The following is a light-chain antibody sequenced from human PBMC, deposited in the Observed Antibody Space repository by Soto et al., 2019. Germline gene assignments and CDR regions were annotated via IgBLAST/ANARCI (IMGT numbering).Light chain of an antibody. CDR3: QQYNNYWT. CDR1: QSISSW. Sequence: DIQMTQSPSTLSASLGDRVTITCRASQSISSWLAWYQQKPGKAPKLLIYDASSLESGVPSRFSGSGSATEFTLTISSLQPDDFATYYCQQYNNYWTFGQGTKVDI. J-gene: IGKJ1*01. CDR2: DAS. V-gene: IGKV1-5*01.